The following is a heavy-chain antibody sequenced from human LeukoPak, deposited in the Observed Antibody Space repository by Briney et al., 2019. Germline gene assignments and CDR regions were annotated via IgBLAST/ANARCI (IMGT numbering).Heavy chain of an antibody. CDR2: ISHDGSDI. Sequence: PGGSLRLSCAASGFTFSTYGMHWVRQAPGKGLEWLAVISHDGSDISYADSVKGRFTISRDNSKNTLYLQMNSLGAEDTAVYYCAKDRRSSWAFDYWGQGTLVTVSS. V-gene: IGHV3-30*18. J-gene: IGHJ4*02. D-gene: IGHD6-13*01. CDR1: GFTFSTYG. CDR3: AKDRRSSWAFDY.